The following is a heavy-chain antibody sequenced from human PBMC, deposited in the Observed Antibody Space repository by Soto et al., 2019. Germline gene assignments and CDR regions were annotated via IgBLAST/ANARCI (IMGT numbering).Heavy chain of an antibody. J-gene: IGHJ6*02. V-gene: IGHV5-51*01. CDR3: ARRGNYYGLDV. CDR1: GYIFANNW. CDR2: IYPGDSDT. Sequence: GESLKISCKGSGYIFANNWIGWVRQMPGKGLERMGIIYPGDSDTRYSPSFQGQVTISADKSITTAYLQWSSLKASDTATYYCARRGNYYGLDVWGQGTTVTVSS.